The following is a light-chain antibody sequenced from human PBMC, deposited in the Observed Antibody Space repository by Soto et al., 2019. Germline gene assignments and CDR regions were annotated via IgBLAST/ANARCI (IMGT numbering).Light chain of an antibody. Sequence: NFMLTQPHSVSESPGKTVTLSCTRSSGSIANNYVQWYQQRPGSSPTTVIYEDNRRPSGVPDRFSGSIDSSSNSASLSISGLKPEDEADYYCQSYDSTNHRVFGGGTKLTVL. V-gene: IGLV6-57*01. CDR3: QSYDSTNHRV. CDR1: SGSIANNY. J-gene: IGLJ3*02. CDR2: EDN.